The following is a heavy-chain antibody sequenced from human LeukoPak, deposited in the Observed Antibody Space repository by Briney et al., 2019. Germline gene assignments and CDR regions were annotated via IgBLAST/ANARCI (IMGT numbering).Heavy chain of an antibody. V-gene: IGHV1-2*02. J-gene: IGHJ5*02. CDR1: GYTFTGYY. Sequence: ASVKVSCKASGYTFTGYYMHWVRQAPGQGLEWMGWINPNSGGTNYAQKFQGRVTMTRDTSTSTVYMELSSLRSEDTAVYYCARMGNSRGGNWFDPWGQGTLVTVSS. CDR2: INPNSGGT. CDR3: ARMGNSRGGNWFDP. D-gene: IGHD4-23*01.